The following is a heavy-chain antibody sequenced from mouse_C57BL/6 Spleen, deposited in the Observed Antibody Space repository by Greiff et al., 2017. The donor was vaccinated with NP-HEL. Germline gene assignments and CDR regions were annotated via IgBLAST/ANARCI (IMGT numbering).Heavy chain of an antibody. V-gene: IGHV1-4*01. D-gene: IGHD1-1*01. Sequence: QVQLQQSGAELARPGASVKMSCKASGYTFTSYTMHWVKQRPGQGLEWIGYINPSSGYTKYNQKFKDKATLTADKSSSTAYMQLSSLTSEDSAVYYCASGITTVVGDYWGQGTSVTVSS. J-gene: IGHJ4*01. CDR3: ASGITTVVGDY. CDR1: GYTFTSYT. CDR2: INPSSGYT.